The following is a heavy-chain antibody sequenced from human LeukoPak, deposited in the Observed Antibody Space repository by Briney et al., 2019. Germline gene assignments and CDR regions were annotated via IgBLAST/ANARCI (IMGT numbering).Heavy chain of an antibody. CDR2: INPNSGGT. CDR1: GYTFTGYY. D-gene: IGHD6-6*01. CDR3: ARDVGLYRSSSPPFEY. Sequence: ASVKVSCKASGYTFTGYYMHWVRQAPGQGLEWMGWINPNSGGTNYAQKFQGRVTMTRDTSISTAYMELSRLRSDDTAVYYCARDVGLYRSSSPPFEYWGQGTLVTVSS. J-gene: IGHJ4*02. V-gene: IGHV1-2*02.